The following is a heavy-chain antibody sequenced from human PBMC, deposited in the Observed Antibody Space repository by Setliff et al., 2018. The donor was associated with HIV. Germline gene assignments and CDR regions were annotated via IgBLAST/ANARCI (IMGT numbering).Heavy chain of an antibody. D-gene: IGHD6-13*01. CDR1: SGSISGDNW. V-gene: IGHV3-53*01. Sequence: ETLSLTCTVSSGSISGDNWWSWVRQPPGKGLEWVLVINNSGTTKYADSVKGRFTISRDNSKNTVFLQMNSLRADDTAVYYCARDRQIAAAGRSNYYYGMDVWGQGTTVTVSS. J-gene: IGHJ6*02. CDR2: INNSGTT. CDR3: ARDRQIAAAGRSNYYYGMDV.